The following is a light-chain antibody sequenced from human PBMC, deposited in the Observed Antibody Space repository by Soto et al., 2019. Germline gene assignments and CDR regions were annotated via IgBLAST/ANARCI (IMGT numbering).Light chain of an antibody. V-gene: IGKV3-20*01. CDR1: QSVSNNY. CDR3: QQYGNSPRT. Sequence: EHVLTQSPGTLSLSPGERATLSCRASQSVSNNYLAWYQQKPGQAPRLFIYGTSSRATGIPDRFSGSGSGTDFTLTISRLEPEDLAVYYCQQYGNSPRTFGQGTKVDIK. J-gene: IGKJ1*01. CDR2: GTS.